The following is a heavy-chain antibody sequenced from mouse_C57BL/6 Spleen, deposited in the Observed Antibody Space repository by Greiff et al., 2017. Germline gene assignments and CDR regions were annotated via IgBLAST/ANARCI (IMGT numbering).Heavy chain of an antibody. CDR2: INPNNGGT. J-gene: IGHJ2*01. CDR1: GYTFTDYY. D-gene: IGHD3-3*01. CDR3: ARGGTGYFDY. V-gene: IGHV1-26*01. Sequence: VQLQQSGPELVKPGASVKISCKASGYTFTDYYMNWVKQSHGKSLEWIGDINPNNGGTSYNQKFKGKATLTVDKSSSTAYMELRSLTSEDSAVYYCARGGTGYFDYWGQGTTLTVSS.